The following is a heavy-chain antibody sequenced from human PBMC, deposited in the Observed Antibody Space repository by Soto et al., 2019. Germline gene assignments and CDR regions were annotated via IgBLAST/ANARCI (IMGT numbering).Heavy chain of an antibody. CDR3: ARGGSGSYYVH. Sequence: GGCMRLSCAASGVTFSNSWMHWICQAPGKGLEWVSYISSSGSTIYYADSVKGRFTISRDNAKNSLYLQMNSLRAEDTAVYYCARGGSGSYYVHWGQGTLVTVSS. CDR2: ISSSGSTI. V-gene: IGHV3-11*01. CDR1: GVTFSNSW. D-gene: IGHD1-26*01. J-gene: IGHJ4*02.